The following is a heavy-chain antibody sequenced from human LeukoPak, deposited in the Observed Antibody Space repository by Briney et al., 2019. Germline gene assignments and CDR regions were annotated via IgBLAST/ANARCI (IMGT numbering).Heavy chain of an antibody. V-gene: IGHV4-4*07. Sequence: SETLSLTCTVSGGSISSYYWSWIRHPAGKGLESIGHISTRGSTNYNPSRKSRVTMSVDTSKNQFSLKLSSVTAADTAVYYCARVRYSDSSVLTRKRSYYFDYWGQGTLVTVSS. CDR1: GGSISSYY. D-gene: IGHD3-22*01. J-gene: IGHJ4*02. CDR3: ARVRYSDSSVLTRKRSYYFDY. CDR2: ISTRGST.